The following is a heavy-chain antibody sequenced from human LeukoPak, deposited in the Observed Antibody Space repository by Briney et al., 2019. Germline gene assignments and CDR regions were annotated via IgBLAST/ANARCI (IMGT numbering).Heavy chain of an antibody. D-gene: IGHD2-2*01. CDR1: GGSFSGYY. CDR2: INHSGST. Sequence: PSETLSLTCAVYGGSFSGYYWSWIRQPPGKGLEWIGEINHSGSTNYNPSLKSRVTISVDTSKNQLSLKLSSVTAADTAVYYCARWKKYCSSTSCYRDAFDIWGQGTMVTVSS. J-gene: IGHJ3*02. V-gene: IGHV4-34*01. CDR3: ARWKKYCSSTSCYRDAFDI.